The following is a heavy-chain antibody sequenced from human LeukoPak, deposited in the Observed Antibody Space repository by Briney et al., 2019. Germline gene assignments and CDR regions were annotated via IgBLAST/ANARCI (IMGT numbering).Heavy chain of an antibody. D-gene: IGHD3-3*01. CDR2: IKQDGSEK. V-gene: IGHV3-7*01. J-gene: IGHJ3*02. CDR3: ARGGYDFWSGYSAFDI. CDR1: GFTFSSYW. Sequence: GGSLRLSCAASGFTFSSYWMSWVRQAPGKGLELVANIKQDGSEKYYVDSVKGRFTISRDNAKNSLYLQMNSLRAEDTAVYYCARGGYDFWSGYSAFDIWGQGTMVTVSS.